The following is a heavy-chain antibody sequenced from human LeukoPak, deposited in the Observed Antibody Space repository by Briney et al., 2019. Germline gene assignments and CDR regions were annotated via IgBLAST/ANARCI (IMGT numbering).Heavy chain of an antibody. CDR1: GGTFSSYA. V-gene: IGHV1-69*13. D-gene: IGHD4-17*01. Sequence: ASVKVSCKASGGTFSSYAISWVRQAPGQGLEWMGGIIPIFGTANYAQKLQGRVTITADESTSTAYMELSSLRSEDTAVYYCARSGVLAVTTHYYYYMDVWGKGTTVTISS. J-gene: IGHJ6*03. CDR3: ARSGVLAVTTHYYYYMDV. CDR2: IIPIFGTA.